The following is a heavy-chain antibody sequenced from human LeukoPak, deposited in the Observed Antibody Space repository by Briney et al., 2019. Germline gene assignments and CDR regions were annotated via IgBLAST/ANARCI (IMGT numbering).Heavy chain of an antibody. CDR1: GFTFSSYA. CDR3: AKDLVWYYYDSSGYFPLDY. CDR2: ISGSGGST. D-gene: IGHD3-22*01. V-gene: IGHV3-23*01. Sequence: GGSLRLSCAASGFTFSSYAMSWVRQAPGKGLERVSAISGSGGSTYYADSVKGRFTISRDNSKNTLYLQMNSLRAEDTAVYYCAKDLVWYYYDSSGYFPLDYWGQGTLATVSS. J-gene: IGHJ4*02.